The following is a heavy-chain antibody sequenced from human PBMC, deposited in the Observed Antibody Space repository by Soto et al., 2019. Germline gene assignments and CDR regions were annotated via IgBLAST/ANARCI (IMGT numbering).Heavy chain of an antibody. Sequence: ASVKVSCKASGGTFSSYAISWVRQAPGQGLEWMGWISPNSGTTNYAQKFQGCVTMTRDTSISTAYMELSRLRSDDTAVYYCARSTPPRYCSGGSCYYGAFDIWGQGTMVTVSS. CDR3: ARSTPPRYCSGGSCYYGAFDI. CDR2: ISPNSGTT. D-gene: IGHD2-15*01. J-gene: IGHJ3*02. V-gene: IGHV1-2*04. CDR1: GGTFSSYA.